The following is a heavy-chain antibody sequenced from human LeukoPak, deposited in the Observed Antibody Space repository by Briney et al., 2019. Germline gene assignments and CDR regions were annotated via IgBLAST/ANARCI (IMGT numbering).Heavy chain of an antibody. CDR2: IYHSGST. J-gene: IGHJ4*02. D-gene: IGHD6-13*01. CDR1: GGSISSSNW. CDR3: ARARGGAAAGLFDY. V-gene: IGHV4-4*02. Sequence: SETLSLTCAVSGGSISSSNWWSWVRPPPGKGLEWIGEIYHSGSTNYNPSLKSRVTISVDKSKNQFSLKLSSVTAADTAVYYCARARGGAAAGLFDYWGQGTLVTVSS.